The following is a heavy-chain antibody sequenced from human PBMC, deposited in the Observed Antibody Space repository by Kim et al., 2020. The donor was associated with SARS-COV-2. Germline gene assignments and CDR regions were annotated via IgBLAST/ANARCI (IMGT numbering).Heavy chain of an antibody. CDR2: ISGSGGTT. Sequence: GGSLRLSCAASGFTFSSYAMSWVRQAPGKGLEWVSGISGSGGTTYYADSVKGRFTISRDNSKNTLYLQMNSLRAEDTAVYYCAKDRQWLLQSGTAFDYWGQGTLVTVSS. CDR1: GFTFSSYA. D-gene: IGHD6-19*01. CDR3: AKDRQWLLQSGTAFDY. J-gene: IGHJ4*02. V-gene: IGHV3-23*01.